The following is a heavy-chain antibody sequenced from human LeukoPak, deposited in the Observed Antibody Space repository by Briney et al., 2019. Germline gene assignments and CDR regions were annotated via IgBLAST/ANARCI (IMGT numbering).Heavy chain of an antibody. CDR3: ARVRKYCSSTSCYYYYYYYMDV. Sequence: GGSLRLSCAASGFTFSSYSMNWVRQAPGKGLEWVSSISSSSSYIYYADSVKGRFTISRDNAKNSLYLQMNSLRAEDTAVYYCARVRKYCSSTSCYYYYYYYMDVWGKGTTVTVSS. D-gene: IGHD2-2*01. CDR2: ISSSSSYI. J-gene: IGHJ6*03. V-gene: IGHV3-21*01. CDR1: GFTFSSYS.